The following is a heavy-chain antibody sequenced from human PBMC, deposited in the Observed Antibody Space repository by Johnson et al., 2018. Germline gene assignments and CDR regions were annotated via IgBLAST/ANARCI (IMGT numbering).Heavy chain of an antibody. CDR3: AKDKITLARRYFYAMDV. J-gene: IGHJ6*02. V-gene: IGHV3-21*01. D-gene: IGHD3-10*01. CDR1: GFTFSSYS. Sequence: VQLVQSGGGLVKPGGSLRLSCAASGFTFSSYSMNWVRQAPGKGLEWVSSISSSSSYIYYADSVKGRFINSRDKSKNTLYRQMKRLRAEETAVYYCAKDKITLARRYFYAMDVWGQGTTVTVSS. CDR2: ISSSSSYI.